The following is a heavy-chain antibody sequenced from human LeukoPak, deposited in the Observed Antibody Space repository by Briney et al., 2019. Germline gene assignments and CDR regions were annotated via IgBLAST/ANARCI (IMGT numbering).Heavy chain of an antibody. CDR2: ISSSSSYI. V-gene: IGHV3-21*01. CDR3: AKDSYYYYYMDV. J-gene: IGHJ6*03. Sequence: GGSLRLSCAASGFTFSSYSMNWVRQAPGKGLEWVSSISSSSSYIYYADSVKGRFTISRDNAKNSLYLQMNSLRAEDTAVYYCAKDSYYYYYMDVWGKGTTVTVSS. CDR1: GFTFSSYS.